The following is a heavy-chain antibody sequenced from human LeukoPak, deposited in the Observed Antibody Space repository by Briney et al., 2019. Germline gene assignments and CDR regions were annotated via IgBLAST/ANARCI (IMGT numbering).Heavy chain of an antibody. D-gene: IGHD4-17*01. CDR3: ARAPTTVTTPGMDY. J-gene: IGHJ4*02. CDR1: GYSFTSYA. V-gene: IGHV1-18*01. Sequence: GASVTVSCKSSGYSFTSYAISWVRQAPGQGLEWMGWISAYNGNTNYAQKLQGRVTMTTDTSTSTAYMELRSLRSDDTAVYYCARAPTTVTTPGMDYWGQGTLVTVSS. CDR2: ISAYNGNT.